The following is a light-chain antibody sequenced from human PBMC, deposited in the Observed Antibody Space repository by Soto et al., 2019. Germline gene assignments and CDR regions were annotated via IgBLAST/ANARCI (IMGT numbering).Light chain of an antibody. V-gene: IGKV3-11*01. CDR1: QTVSTY. J-gene: IGKJ4*01. Sequence: IVLTQSPATLSLSPGERATLSCSARQTVSTYLSWYQHKPGQAPRLLIYGASNRATGIPARFSGSGSGTDFTLTISSLEHEDSAVYYWQQRYNWLTFGGGTKVEIK. CDR3: QQRYNWLT. CDR2: GAS.